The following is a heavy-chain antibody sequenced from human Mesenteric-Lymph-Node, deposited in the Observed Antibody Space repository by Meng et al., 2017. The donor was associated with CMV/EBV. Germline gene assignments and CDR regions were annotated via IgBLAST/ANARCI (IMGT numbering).Heavy chain of an antibody. CDR1: GFTSSSYA. J-gene: IGHJ3*02. V-gene: IGHV3-23*01. D-gene: IGHD3-22*01. CDR2: ISGSGGST. CDR3: ARGDSGYRFFDI. Sequence: GESLKISCAASGFTSSSYAMSWVRQAPGKGLEWVSRISGSGGSTYYADSVKGRFTISRDNSKNTLHLQMNSLRAEDTAVYYCARGDSGYRFFDIWGQGTMVT.